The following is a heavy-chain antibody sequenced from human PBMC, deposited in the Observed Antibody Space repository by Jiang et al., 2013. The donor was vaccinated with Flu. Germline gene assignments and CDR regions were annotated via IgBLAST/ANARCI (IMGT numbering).Heavy chain of an antibody. Sequence: IYYMGGTYYNRPSKSRVTISVDTSKNQFSLKLSSVTAADTAVYYCARQMGADAFDIWGQGTMVTVSS. J-gene: IGHJ3*02. CDR3: ARQMGADAFDI. D-gene: IGHD5-24*01. V-gene: IGHV4-39*01. CDR2: IYYMGGT.